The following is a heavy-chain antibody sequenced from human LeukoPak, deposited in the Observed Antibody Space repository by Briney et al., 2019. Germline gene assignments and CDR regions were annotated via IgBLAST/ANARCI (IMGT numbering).Heavy chain of an antibody. D-gene: IGHD2-2*01. V-gene: IGHV1-69*13. J-gene: IGHJ1*01. CDR3: ASRSRYCSSTSCYAHKYFQH. CDR1: GGTFSSYA. CDR2: IIPIFGTA. Sequence: SVKVSCKASGGTFSSYAISWVRQAPGQGLKWMGGIIPIFGTANYAQKFQGRVTITADESTSTAYMELSSLRSEDTAVYYCASRSRYCSSTSCYAHKYFQHWGQGTLVTVSS.